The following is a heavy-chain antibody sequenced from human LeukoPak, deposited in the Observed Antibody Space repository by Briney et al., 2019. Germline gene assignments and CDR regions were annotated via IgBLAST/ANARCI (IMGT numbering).Heavy chain of an antibody. CDR2: IIPIFGTA. V-gene: IGHV1-69*13. D-gene: IGHD6-25*01. CDR1: GGTFSSYA. Sequence: ASVKVSCKASGGTFSSYAISWVRQAPGQGLEWMGGIIPIFGTANYAQKFQGRVTITADESTSTAYMELSSLRSEDTAVYYCARVGELAAEKSYYFDYWGQGTLVTVSS. CDR3: ARVGELAAEKSYYFDY. J-gene: IGHJ4*02.